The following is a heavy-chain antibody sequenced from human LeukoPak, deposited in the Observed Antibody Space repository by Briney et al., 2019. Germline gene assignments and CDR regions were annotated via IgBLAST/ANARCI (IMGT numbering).Heavy chain of an antibody. CDR2: IIPIFGTA. V-gene: IGHV1-69*05. CDR1: GGTFSSYA. J-gene: IGHJ5*02. D-gene: IGHD3-3*01. CDR3: ARGGTLYDFWSGTWFEP. Sequence: SVKVSCKASGGTFSSYAISWVRQAPGQGLEWMGGIIPIFGTANYAQKFQGRVTITTDESTSTAYMELSSLRSEDTAVYYCARGGTLYDFWSGTWFEPWGQGTLVSVSS.